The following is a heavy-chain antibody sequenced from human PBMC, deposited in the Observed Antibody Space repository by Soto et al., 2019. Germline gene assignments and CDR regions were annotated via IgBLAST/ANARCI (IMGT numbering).Heavy chain of an antibody. J-gene: IGHJ4*02. CDR2: IYNIGST. V-gene: IGHV4-30-4*01. CDR3: GRAPAS. CDR1: GGSISSSGDC. Sequence: PSETLSLTCTVSGGSISSSGDCWSWIRQSPGKGLEWVGHIYNIGSTYSNPSLRSRATISVDTSNNQFSLKLSSVAAADTAVYYCGRAPASGAQGTLVPVSS.